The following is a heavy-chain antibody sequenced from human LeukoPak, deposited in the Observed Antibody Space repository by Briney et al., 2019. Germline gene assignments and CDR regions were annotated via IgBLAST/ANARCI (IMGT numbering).Heavy chain of an antibody. V-gene: IGHV3-23*01. J-gene: IGHJ4*02. D-gene: IGHD6-19*01. CDR3: AKGIAVVFDY. Sequence: GGSLRLSCAASGFTFSSYAMSRVRQAPGKGLEWVSAISGSSGSTYYADSVKGRFTISRDNSKNTLYLQMNSLRAEDTAVYYCAKGIAVVFDYWGQGTLVTVSS. CDR1: GFTFSSYA. CDR2: ISGSSGST.